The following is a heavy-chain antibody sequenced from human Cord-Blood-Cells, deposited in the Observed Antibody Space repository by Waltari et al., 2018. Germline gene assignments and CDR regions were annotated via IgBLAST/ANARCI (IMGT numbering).Heavy chain of an antibody. J-gene: IGHJ3*02. Sequence: QVQLQESGPGLVKPSETLSLTCTVPGGTIISYSWSWIRQPPGKGLEWIGYIYYSGSTNYNPSLKSRVTISVDTSKNQFSLKLSSVTAADTAVYYCARQGSGSYDAFDIWGQGTMVTVSS. CDR2: IYYSGST. D-gene: IGHD3-10*01. CDR1: GGTIISYS. CDR3: ARQGSGSYDAFDI. V-gene: IGHV4-59*08.